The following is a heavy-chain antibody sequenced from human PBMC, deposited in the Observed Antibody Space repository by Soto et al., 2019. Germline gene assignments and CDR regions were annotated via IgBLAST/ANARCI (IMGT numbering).Heavy chain of an antibody. J-gene: IGHJ6*02. Sequence: EVQLVESGGGLVQPGRSLRLSCAASGFTFDDYAMHWVRQAPGKCLEWVSGISWNSGSIGYADSVKGRFTISRDNAKNALYLQMNSLRAEDTALYYCAKDTVYRYNWNPGHGMDVWGQGTTVTVSS. V-gene: IGHV3-9*01. CDR2: ISWNSGSI. D-gene: IGHD1-20*01. CDR1: GFTFDDYA. CDR3: AKDTVYRYNWNPGHGMDV.